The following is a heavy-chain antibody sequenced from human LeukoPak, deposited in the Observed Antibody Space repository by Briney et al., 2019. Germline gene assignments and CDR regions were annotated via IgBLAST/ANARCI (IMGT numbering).Heavy chain of an antibody. D-gene: IGHD1-26*01. CDR2: IRSKANNYAT. V-gene: IGHV3-73*01. CDR3: IRGAASGSYYGFDV. CDR1: GFTFSGST. Sequence: PGGSLRLSRAASGFTFSGSTMHWVRQASGKGLEWVGRIRSKANNYATAYATSVKGRFTLSRDDSKNTAYLQMNSLKTEDTAVYYCIRGAASGSYYGFDVWGQGATVTVSS. J-gene: IGHJ6*02.